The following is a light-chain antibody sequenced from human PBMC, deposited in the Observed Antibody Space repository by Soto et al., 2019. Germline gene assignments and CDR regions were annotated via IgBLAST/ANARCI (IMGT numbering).Light chain of an antibody. J-gene: IGLJ3*02. V-gene: IGLV1-51*01. CDR1: SSNIGNNY. Sequence: QSVLTQPPSVSAAPGQKVTISCSGSSSNIGNNYVSWYQQLPGTAPKLLIYDNNKRPSGIPDRFSGSKSGTSATLGITGLQTGDEADYYCGTWDSGLVWVFGGGTQLTVL. CDR3: GTWDSGLVWV. CDR2: DNN.